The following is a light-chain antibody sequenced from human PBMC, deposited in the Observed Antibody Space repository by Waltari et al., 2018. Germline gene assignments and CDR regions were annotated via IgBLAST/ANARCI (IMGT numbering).Light chain of an antibody. CDR2: LGS. CDR3: MQSLQTLWT. V-gene: IGKV2-28*01. CDR1: QSLLHSNGYNY. Sequence: QSLLHSNGYNYLDWYLEKPGQSPQLLIYLGSNRSSGVPDRFSGSGSGTDLTRKISRVEAKDVGVYYCMQSLQTLWTFGQGTKVEIK. J-gene: IGKJ1*01.